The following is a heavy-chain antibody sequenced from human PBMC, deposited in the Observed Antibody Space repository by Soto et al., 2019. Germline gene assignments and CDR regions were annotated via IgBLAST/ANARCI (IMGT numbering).Heavy chain of an antibody. CDR3: ARYPWTAYYFDF. CDR2: IYYSGST. J-gene: IGHJ4*02. D-gene: IGHD5-12*01. CDR1: GGSISSNNYY. Sequence: SETLSLTCTVSGGSISSNNYYWGWIRQPPGKGLEWIGSIYYSGSTYYNPSLKSRVTISVDTSKNQFSLKLSSVTAADTAVYYCARYPWTAYYFDFWGQGTLVTVSS. V-gene: IGHV4-39*01.